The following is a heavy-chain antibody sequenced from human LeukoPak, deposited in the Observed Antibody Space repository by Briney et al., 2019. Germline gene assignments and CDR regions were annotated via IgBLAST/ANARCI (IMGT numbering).Heavy chain of an antibody. J-gene: IGHJ4*02. CDR3: ASPGCYASGSYCNYFDY. Sequence: SETLSLTCAVSDDSIRSSAYYWGWIRLPPGKGLEWIGSIYYSGSTYYNPSLKSRVIISVDTSKNQFSLKLSSVTAADTAVYYCASPGCYASGSYCNYFDYWGQGTLVTVSS. CDR1: DDSIRSSAYY. CDR2: IYYSGST. V-gene: IGHV4-39*01. D-gene: IGHD3-10*01.